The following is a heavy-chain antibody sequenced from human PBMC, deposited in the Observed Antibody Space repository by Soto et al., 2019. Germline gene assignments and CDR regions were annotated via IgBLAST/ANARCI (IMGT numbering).Heavy chain of an antibody. V-gene: IGHV3-23*01. CDR3: AKSPGGLDGYNSDYYGMDV. J-gene: IGHJ6*02. CDR1: GLTFSTYA. D-gene: IGHD5-12*01. CDR2: IGGSGTGGRT. Sequence: EVHLLESGGDLVQPGGSLRLSCTASGLTFSTYAMSWVRQAPGKGQEWVSAIGGSGTGGRTYYACSVKGRFTISRDNSKNTVYLQMNSLRADDTAVYYCAKSPGGLDGYNSDYYGMDVWGQGTTVTVSS.